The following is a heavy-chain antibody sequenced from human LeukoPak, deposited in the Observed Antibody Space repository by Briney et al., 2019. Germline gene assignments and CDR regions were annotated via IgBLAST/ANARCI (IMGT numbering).Heavy chain of an antibody. Sequence: SETLSLTCTVSGGSLSSSSYYWGWIRQPPGKGLEWIGTIFYSGSTYYNPSLKSRITMSVDTSKNQFSLKLSSVTAADTAVYYCARSLLPSRSIGELNCSGGSCYSTIDNGAWGPHDAFDIWGQGTMVTVSS. CDR3: ARSLLPSRSIGELNCSGGSCYSTIDNGAWGPHDAFDI. J-gene: IGHJ3*02. CDR1: GGSLSSSSYY. V-gene: IGHV4-39*01. CDR2: IFYSGST. D-gene: IGHD2-15*01.